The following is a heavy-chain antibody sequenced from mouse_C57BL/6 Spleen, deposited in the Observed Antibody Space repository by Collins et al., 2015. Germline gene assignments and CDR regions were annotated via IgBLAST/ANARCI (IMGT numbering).Heavy chain of an antibody. CDR3: ARAGSYDWYFDV. D-gene: IGHD1-1*02. V-gene: IGHV5-4*02. Sequence: EVQLVESGGGLVKPGGSLKLSCAASGFTFSDYYMYWVRQTPEKRLEWVATISDGGSYTYYPDSVKGRFTISRDNAKNNLYLQMSSLKSEDTAMYYCARAGSYDWYFDVWGAGTTVTVSS. CDR2: ISDGGSYT. J-gene: IGHJ1*01. CDR1: GFTFSDYY.